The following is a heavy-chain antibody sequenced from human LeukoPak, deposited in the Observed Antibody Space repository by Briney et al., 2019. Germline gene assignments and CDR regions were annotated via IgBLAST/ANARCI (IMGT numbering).Heavy chain of an antibody. CDR3: ARDRYSYGFDY. CDR1: GYTFTSYD. V-gene: IGHV1-18*01. J-gene: IGHJ4*02. D-gene: IGHD5-18*01. Sequence: GASVKVSCTASGYTFTSYDISWVRQAPGQGLEWMGWISAYNGNTKYAQTLQGRVTMTTDTSTSTAYMELRSLRSEDTAVYYCARDRYSYGFDYWGQGTLVTVSS. CDR2: ISAYNGNT.